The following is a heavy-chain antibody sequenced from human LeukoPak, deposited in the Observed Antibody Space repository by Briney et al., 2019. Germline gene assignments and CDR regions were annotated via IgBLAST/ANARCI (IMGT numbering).Heavy chain of an antibody. Sequence: ASVKVSCKASGYTFTGYDMHWVRQAPGQGLEWMGWINPNSGGTNYAQKFQGRVTMTRDTSISTAYMELSRLRSDDPAVYYCAKGEWGMTMIVTGDAFDIWGQGTMVTVSS. CDR3: AKGEWGMTMIVTGDAFDI. CDR2: INPNSGGT. D-gene: IGHD3-22*01. J-gene: IGHJ3*02. V-gene: IGHV1-2*02. CDR1: GYTFTGYD.